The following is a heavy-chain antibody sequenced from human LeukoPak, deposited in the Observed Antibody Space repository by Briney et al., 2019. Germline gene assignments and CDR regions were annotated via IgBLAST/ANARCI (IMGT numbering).Heavy chain of an antibody. CDR3: ARSPAYYYYYYMDV. V-gene: IGHV1-2*02. Sequence: ASVKVSCKASGYTFTGYYMHWVRQAPVQGLEWMGWINPNSGGTNYAQKFQGRVTMTRDTSISTAYMELSRLRSDDTAVYYCARSPAYYYYYYMDVWGKGTTVTVSS. J-gene: IGHJ6*03. CDR2: INPNSGGT. CDR1: GYTFTGYY.